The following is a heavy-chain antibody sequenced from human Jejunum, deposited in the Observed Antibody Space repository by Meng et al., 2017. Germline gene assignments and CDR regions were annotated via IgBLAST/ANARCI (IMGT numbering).Heavy chain of an antibody. CDR3: ARASEGSPTVTLIDY. J-gene: IGHJ4*02. CDR2: ISPYNGHT. CDR1: GYTFTNYG. D-gene: IGHD4-17*01. V-gene: IGHV1-18*01. Sequence: QVQLVQSGAEVKKPGASVKVSCKASGYTFTNYGFSWVRRAPGQGLEWMGWISPYNGHTNYAQKFQGRVTLTTDTSTSTAYMELRSLTSDDTAVYYCARASEGSPTVTLIDYWGQGTLVTVSS.